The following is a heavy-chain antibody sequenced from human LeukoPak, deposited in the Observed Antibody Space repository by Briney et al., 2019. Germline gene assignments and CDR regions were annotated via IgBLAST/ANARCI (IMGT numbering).Heavy chain of an antibody. V-gene: IGHV1-2*02. CDR3: AREGLTGWVEFWDS. J-gene: IGHJ4*02. CDR1: GYTLTELS. CDR2: INPNSGGT. D-gene: IGHD3-9*01. Sequence: ASVKVSCKVSGYTLTELSMHWVRQAPGQGLEWMGWINPNSGGTKSAQKFQARVTMTTDTSFSTAYMELSSLRSDDTAVYYCAREGLTGWVEFWDSWGQGTLVTVSS.